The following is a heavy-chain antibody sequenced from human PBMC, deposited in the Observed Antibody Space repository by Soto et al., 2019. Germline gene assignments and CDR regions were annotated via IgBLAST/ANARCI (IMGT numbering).Heavy chain of an antibody. J-gene: IGHJ2*01. CDR3: AGGEATTTVAWYFDF. CDR2: IIPIFGTT. V-gene: IGHV1-69*15. Sequence: QVQLVQSGAEVKKPESSVKVSCKASGGTFSSLAISWVRQAPGQGLEWMGTIIPIFGTTNYAQKFQARVTITADEFTSTAYMEVSSLRSDDTAVYYCAGGEATTTVAWYFDFWGRGTLVTVSS. D-gene: IGHD4-17*01. CDR1: GGTFSSLA.